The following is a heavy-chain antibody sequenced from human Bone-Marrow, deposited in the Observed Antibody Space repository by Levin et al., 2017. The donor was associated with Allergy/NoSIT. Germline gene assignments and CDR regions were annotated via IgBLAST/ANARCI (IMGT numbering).Heavy chain of an antibody. CDR3: ARDLSGGSDH. J-gene: IGHJ4*02. V-gene: IGHV3-74*01. Sequence: SCAASGFNFRSYWMHWVRQSPGKGLVWVSRLNEDGTTTNYADSVKGRFTISRDNAKNTLFLQMNSLRAEDTAVYYCARDLSGGSDHWGQGTLVTVSS. D-gene: IGHD3-10*01. CDR2: LNEDGTTT. CDR1: GFNFRSYW.